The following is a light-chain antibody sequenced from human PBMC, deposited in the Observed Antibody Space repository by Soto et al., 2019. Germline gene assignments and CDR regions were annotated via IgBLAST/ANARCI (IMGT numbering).Light chain of an antibody. CDR3: QVWDSSGDPVV. CDR1: NIGSRS. V-gene: IGLV3-21*04. J-gene: IGLJ2*01. CDR2: YDS. Sequence: SYELAQPPSVSVAPGKTAIITCGGNNIGSRSVHWYQRKPGQAPVLLIYYDSDRPSGIPERFSGSNSGNTATLTISRVEAGDEADYYCQVWDSSGDPVVFGGGTKLTVL.